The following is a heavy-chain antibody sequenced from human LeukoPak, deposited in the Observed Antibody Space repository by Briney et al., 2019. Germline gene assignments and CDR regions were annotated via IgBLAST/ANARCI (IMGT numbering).Heavy chain of an antibody. CDR2: IKSKTDGGTT. CDR3: ITPLPYSAQ. CDR1: GFTFSNAW. J-gene: IGHJ4*02. Sequence: GGSLRLSCAASGFTFSNAWLNWVRQAPGKGLEWVGRIKSKTDGGTTDYAAPVKGRFTISRDDSKGMMYLQMNSLKTEDTAVYYCITPLPYSAQGGQGTLVTVSS. V-gene: IGHV3-15*07. D-gene: IGHD2-21*01.